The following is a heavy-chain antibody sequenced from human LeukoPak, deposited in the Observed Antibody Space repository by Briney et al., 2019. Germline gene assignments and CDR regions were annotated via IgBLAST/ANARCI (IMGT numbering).Heavy chain of an antibody. V-gene: IGHV1-69*04. CDR3: ARLSGLTGTTNYFDY. CDR2: IIPILGIA. Sequence: SVKVSCKASGGTFSSYAISWVRQAPGQGLEWMGRIIPILGIANYAQKFQGRVTITADKSTSTAYMELSSLRSEDTAVYYCARLSGLTGTTNYFDYWGQGTLVTVSS. CDR1: GGTFSSYA. D-gene: IGHD1-20*01. J-gene: IGHJ4*02.